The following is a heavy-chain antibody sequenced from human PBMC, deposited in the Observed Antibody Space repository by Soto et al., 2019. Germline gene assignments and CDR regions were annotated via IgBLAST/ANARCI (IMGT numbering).Heavy chain of an antibody. Sequence: GGSLRLSCAASGFTFSNAWMSWVRQAPGKGLEWVGRIKSKTDGGTTDYAAPVKGRFTISRDDSKNTLYLQMNSLKTEDTAVYYCTTDRHDGKWLRYPMYYFDYWGQGTLVTVSS. J-gene: IGHJ4*02. V-gene: IGHV3-15*01. CDR2: IKSKTDGGTT. D-gene: IGHD5-12*01. CDR3: TTDRHDGKWLRYPMYYFDY. CDR1: GFTFSNAW.